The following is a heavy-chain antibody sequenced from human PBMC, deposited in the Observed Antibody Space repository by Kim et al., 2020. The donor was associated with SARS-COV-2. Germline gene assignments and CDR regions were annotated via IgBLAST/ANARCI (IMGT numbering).Heavy chain of an antibody. J-gene: IGHJ4*02. D-gene: IGHD5-12*01. CDR1: GFTFSLYT. Sequence: GGSLRLSCTASGFTFSLYTMSWVRQAPGKGLEWISYISDSLRTIYYADSVRGRFTISRDGSSLYLQMNSLRDDDTALYYCAREGRGYTASPFDSWGQGTLVTVSS. CDR2: ISDSLRTI. V-gene: IGHV3-48*02. CDR3: AREGRGYTASPFDS.